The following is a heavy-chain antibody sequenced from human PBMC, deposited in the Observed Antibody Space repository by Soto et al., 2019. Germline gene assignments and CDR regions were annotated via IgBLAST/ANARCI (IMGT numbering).Heavy chain of an antibody. CDR2: IYYIGST. Sequence: QVQLQESGPGLVKPSETLSLTCTDSGGSISSYYWSWIRQPPGKGLEWIGYIYYIGSTTYNPSLKSRVTISVDTSKKQSSLKLSSVTAADTAVYYCARGRVYSYGYDYYYGMDVWGQGTTVTVS. D-gene: IGHD5-18*01. CDR3: ARGRVYSYGYDYYYGMDV. V-gene: IGHV4-59*01. J-gene: IGHJ6*02. CDR1: GGSISSYY.